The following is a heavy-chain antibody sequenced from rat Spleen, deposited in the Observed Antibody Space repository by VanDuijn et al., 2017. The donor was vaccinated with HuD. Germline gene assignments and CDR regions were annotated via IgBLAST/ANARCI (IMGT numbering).Heavy chain of an antibody. V-gene: IGHV5S10*01. CDR2: ISNTGGSI. D-gene: IGHD1-1*01. J-gene: IGHJ3*01. CDR1: GFTFSDYN. CDR3: TTVLQGHGFAY. Sequence: EVQLVESGGGLVQPGRSLTLSCVVSGFTFSDYNMAWVRQAPKKGLEWVATISNTGGSIYYPDSVKGRFTISRHNTQNTLYLQMNSLRSEDTATYYCTTVLQGHGFAYWGQGTLVTASS.